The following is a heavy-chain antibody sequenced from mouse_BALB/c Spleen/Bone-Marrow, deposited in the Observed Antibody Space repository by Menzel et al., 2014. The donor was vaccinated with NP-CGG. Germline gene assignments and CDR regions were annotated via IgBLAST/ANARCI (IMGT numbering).Heavy chain of an antibody. V-gene: IGHV1-7*01. D-gene: IGHD1-1*01. CDR3: ALITPVVSDY. CDR1: GYTFTTYW. J-gene: IGHJ2*01. Sequence: VQLQQSGAELAKPGASVKMSCKASGYTFTTYWMHWVKQRPGQGLEWIGYINPSTGYTEYIQKFKDKATLTADKSSSTAYMQLNSLTSEDSSVYYCALITPVVSDYWGQGTTLTVSS. CDR2: INPSTGYT.